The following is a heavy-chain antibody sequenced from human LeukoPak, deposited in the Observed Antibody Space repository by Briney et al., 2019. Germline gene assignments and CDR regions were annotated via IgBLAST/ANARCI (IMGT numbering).Heavy chain of an antibody. CDR2: IKQDGSER. D-gene: IGHD2-15*01. CDR1: GFTFSSYW. Sequence: GGSLRLSCAASGFTFSSYWMSWVRQAPGKGREWVANIKQDGSERYYVDSVKGRFTISRDNAKNSLYLQMNSLRAEDTAVYYCARGRIVVVVALNYYYGMDVWGQGTTVTVSS. J-gene: IGHJ6*02. V-gene: IGHV3-7*01. CDR3: ARGRIVVVVALNYYYGMDV.